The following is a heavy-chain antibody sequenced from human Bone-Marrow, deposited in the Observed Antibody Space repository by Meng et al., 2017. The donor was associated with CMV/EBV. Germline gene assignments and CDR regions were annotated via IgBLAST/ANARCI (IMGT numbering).Heavy chain of an antibody. D-gene: IGHD2-2*01. J-gene: IGHJ6*02. CDR1: GGFVSSGSYY. V-gene: IGHV4-61*01. CDR3: ARDRLYCSSTSCPKINYYYGMDV. CDR2: IYYSGST. Sequence: SETLSLTCTVSGGFVSSGSYYWSWIRQPPGKGLEWIGYIYYSGSTNYNPSLKSRVTISVDTSKNQFSLRLSSVTAADTAVYYCARDRLYCSSTSCPKINYYYGMDVWGQGTTVTVSS.